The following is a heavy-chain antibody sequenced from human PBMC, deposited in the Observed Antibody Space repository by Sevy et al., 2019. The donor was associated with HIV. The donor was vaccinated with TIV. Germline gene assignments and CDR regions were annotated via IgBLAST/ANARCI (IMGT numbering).Heavy chain of an antibody. J-gene: IGHJ4*02. CDR2: ISGTGDYT. Sequence: GGSLRLSCAASGFTFSNFAMGWVRQAPGKGLDWISVISGTGDYTYYADSVQGRFTNSRDNSKNTQFLQMNSLGAEDTAIFYCAKKMGGGSGMAFLVDYWGQGALVTVSS. CDR3: AKKMGGGSGMAFLVDY. D-gene: IGHD5-18*01. V-gene: IGHV3-23*01. CDR1: GFTFSNFA.